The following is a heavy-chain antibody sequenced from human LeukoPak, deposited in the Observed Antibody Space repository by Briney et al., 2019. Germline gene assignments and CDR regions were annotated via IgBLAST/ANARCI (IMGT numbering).Heavy chain of an antibody. J-gene: IGHJ4*02. CDR1: GFTLSSYS. CDR2: ISSSSSYI. Sequence: GGSLRLSCAASGFTLSSYSMNWVRQAPGKGLEWVSSISSSSSYIYYADSVKGRFTISRDNAKNSLYLQMNSLRAEDTAVYYCARGLAGTPTPTAILRPFDYWGRGTLVTVSS. CDR3: ARGLAGTPTPTAILRPFDY. V-gene: IGHV3-21*01. D-gene: IGHD2-21*02.